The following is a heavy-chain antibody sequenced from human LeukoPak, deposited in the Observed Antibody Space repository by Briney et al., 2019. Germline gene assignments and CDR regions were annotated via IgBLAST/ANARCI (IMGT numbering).Heavy chain of an antibody. CDR1: GFTFSSYA. D-gene: IGHD6-25*01. Sequence: GGSLRLSCAASGFTFSSYAMHWVRRAPGKGLEWVSAISGSGGSTYYADSVKGRFTISRDNSKNTLYLQMNSLRAEDTAVYYCARLPFTGYNFDYWGQGTLVTVSS. J-gene: IGHJ4*02. CDR2: ISGSGGST. CDR3: ARLPFTGYNFDY. V-gene: IGHV3-23*01.